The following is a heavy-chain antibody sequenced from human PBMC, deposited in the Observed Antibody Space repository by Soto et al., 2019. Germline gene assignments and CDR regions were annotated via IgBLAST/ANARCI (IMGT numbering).Heavy chain of an antibody. CDR1: GFTFSSYA. D-gene: IGHD3-10*01. CDR2: ISYDGSNK. V-gene: IGHV3-30-3*01. J-gene: IGHJ4*02. Sequence: GGSLRLSCAASGFTFSSYAMHWVRQAPGKGLEWVAVISYDGSNKYYADSVKGRFTISRDNSKNTLYLQMNSLRAEDTAVYYCARDREGRSNYFDYRGKGTLVTVSS. CDR3: ARDREGRSNYFDY.